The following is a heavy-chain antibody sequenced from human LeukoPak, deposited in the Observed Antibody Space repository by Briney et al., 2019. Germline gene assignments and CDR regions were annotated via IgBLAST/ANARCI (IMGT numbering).Heavy chain of an antibody. Sequence: PSETLSLTCTVFRGSISSYHWNRIRQPAGKGLEWIGRIYTSGSTTCNPSLKSRVTISVDKSKNQFSLKLRSVTAADTAVYYCAREGDYYFDYWGQGTLVTVSS. D-gene: IGHD2-21*02. CDR3: AREGDYYFDY. J-gene: IGHJ4*02. V-gene: IGHV4-4*07. CDR1: RGSISSYH. CDR2: IYTSGST.